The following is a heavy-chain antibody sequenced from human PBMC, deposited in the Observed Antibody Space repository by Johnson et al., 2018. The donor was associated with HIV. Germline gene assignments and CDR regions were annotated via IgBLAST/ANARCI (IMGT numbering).Heavy chain of an antibody. D-gene: IGHD4-23*01. J-gene: IGHJ3*02. CDR1: GFTFSSYP. CDR2: VSYDASNK. CDR3: ARDPGNGGRPFDAFDI. V-gene: IGHV3-30*04. Sequence: QVQLVESGGGVVQPEMSLRLACAASGFTFSSYPMHWVRQAPGKGLEWVAVVSYDASNKYYADSVRGRFTISRDNSKNTVFLQMDSLRGEDTADYYCARDPGNGGRPFDAFDIWGQGTMVTVSS.